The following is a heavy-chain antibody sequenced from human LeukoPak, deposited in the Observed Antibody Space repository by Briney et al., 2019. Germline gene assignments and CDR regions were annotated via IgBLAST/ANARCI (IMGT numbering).Heavy chain of an antibody. D-gene: IGHD3-22*01. CDR3: ARDQPYYDSSGYYSF. CDR1: GFTFSSYS. J-gene: IGHJ4*02. Sequence: PGGSLRLSCAASGFTFSSYSINWVRQAPGKGLEWVSSISSSSSYIYYADSVKGRFTISRDNAKNSLYLQMNSLRAEDTAVYYCARDQPYYDSSGYYSFWGQGTLVTVSS. V-gene: IGHV3-21*01. CDR2: ISSSSSYI.